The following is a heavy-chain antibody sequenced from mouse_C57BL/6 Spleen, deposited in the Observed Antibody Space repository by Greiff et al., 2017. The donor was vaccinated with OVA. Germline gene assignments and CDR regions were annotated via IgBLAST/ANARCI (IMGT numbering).Heavy chain of an antibody. CDR1: GFTFTDYY. Sequence: EVQLQESGGGLVQPGGSLSLSCAASGFTFTDYYMSWVRQPPGKALEWLGFIRNKANGYTTEYSASVKGRFTISRDNSQSILYLQMNALRAEDSATYYCARSYGVAPWFAYWGQGTLVTVSA. J-gene: IGHJ3*01. D-gene: IGHD1-1*01. CDR2: IRNKANGYTT. V-gene: IGHV7-3*01. CDR3: ARSYGVAPWFAY.